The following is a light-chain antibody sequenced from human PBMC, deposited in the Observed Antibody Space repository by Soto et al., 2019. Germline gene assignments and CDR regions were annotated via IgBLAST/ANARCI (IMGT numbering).Light chain of an antibody. J-gene: IGKJ1*01. CDR1: LSISSS. Sequence: DIRMTQSPSSQSASVGDRITITFRASLSISSSLNWYQQKPGKAPRLLIYAASRLQSGAPSRFSGSGSGTDFTLNITSLQPDDFETYKCQQSYITSRTFGQVTMFDIK. V-gene: IGKV1-39*01. CDR2: AAS. CDR3: QQSYITSRT.